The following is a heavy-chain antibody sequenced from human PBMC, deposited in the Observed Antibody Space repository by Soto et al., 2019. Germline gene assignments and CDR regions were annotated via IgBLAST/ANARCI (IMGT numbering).Heavy chain of an antibody. CDR1: GYTFTDYY. CDR2: INPRGDDT. Sequence: ASVKVSCTAFGYTFTDYYIHWVRQAPGQGLEWVGMINPRGDDTTYAQKFQDSVTMTRDTSTSTLYMELTSLRSEDSAVYHCARGGRDGYTFPFDYWGQGTLVTVSS. D-gene: IGHD6-25*01. V-gene: IGHV1-46*01. J-gene: IGHJ4*02. CDR3: ARGGRDGYTFPFDY.